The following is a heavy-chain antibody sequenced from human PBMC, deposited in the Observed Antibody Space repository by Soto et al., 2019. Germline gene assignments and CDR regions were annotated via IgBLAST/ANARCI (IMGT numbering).Heavy chain of an antibody. CDR2: ISPQSGGT. Sequence: QVQLVQSGAEVQKPGTSVKVSCKASGYTFSDYYVHWLRQAPGQGLEWMGWISPQSGGTHFSPKFEGRVTLTTDTSLSTAFMVLSRLPSDDTAVYYCARGPRTQLWFPNVYWGQGTLVTVSS. CDR1: GYTFSDYY. CDR3: ARGPRTQLWFPNVY. V-gene: IGHV1-2*02. J-gene: IGHJ4*02. D-gene: IGHD5-18*01.